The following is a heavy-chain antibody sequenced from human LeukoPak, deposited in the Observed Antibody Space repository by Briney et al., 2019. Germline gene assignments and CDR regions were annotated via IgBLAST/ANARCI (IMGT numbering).Heavy chain of an antibody. CDR1: GFTFSSYS. V-gene: IGHV3-48*01. Sequence: AGGSLRLSCAAPGFTFSSYSTNWVRQAPGKGLEWVSYISSSSSTIYYADSVKGRFTISRDNAKNSLYLQMNSLRAEDTAVYYCARDPDIVVVPAAEPWGQGTLVTVSS. J-gene: IGHJ5*02. D-gene: IGHD2-2*01. CDR2: ISSSSSTI. CDR3: ARDPDIVVVPAAEP.